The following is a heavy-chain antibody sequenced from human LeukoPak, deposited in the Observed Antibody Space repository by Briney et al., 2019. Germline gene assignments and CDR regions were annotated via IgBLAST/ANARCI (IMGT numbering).Heavy chain of an antibody. CDR2: IYTSGST. D-gene: IGHD1-26*01. J-gene: IGHJ5*02. CDR1: GGSISSGSYY. Sequence: PSQTLSLTCTVSGGSISSGSYYWSWIRQPAGKGLEWIGRIYTSGSTNYNPSLKSRVTISVDTSKNQFSLKLSSVTAADTAVYYCARVQIASGSYGWFDPWGQGTLVTVSS. V-gene: IGHV4-61*02. CDR3: ARVQIASGSYGWFDP.